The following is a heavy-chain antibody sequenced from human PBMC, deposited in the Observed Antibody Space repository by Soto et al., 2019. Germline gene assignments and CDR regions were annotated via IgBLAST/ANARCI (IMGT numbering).Heavy chain of an antibody. CDR3: VRGGAFKIDY. CDR2: ISSSSSTI. D-gene: IGHD3-16*01. V-gene: IGHV3-48*02. Sequence: EVQLVESGGRLVQPGGSLSLSCEASGLTLSSYSMNWARQAPGKGLEWVSYISSSSSTIYYADSVKGRFTISRDNAKNSLYLQMNSLRDEDTAVYYCVRGGAFKIDYWGQGTLVTVSS. CDR1: GLTLSSYS. J-gene: IGHJ4*02.